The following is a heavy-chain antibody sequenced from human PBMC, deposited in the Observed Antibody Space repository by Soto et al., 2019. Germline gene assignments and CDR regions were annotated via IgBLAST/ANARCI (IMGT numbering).Heavy chain of an antibody. D-gene: IGHD2-21*01. CDR2: INPNSGGT. J-gene: IGHJ6*02. Sequence: QVQLVQSGAEVKKPGASVKVSCKASGYTFNGDYMHWVRQAPGPGLEWMGWINPNSGGTNYAQKFQGRVTMTRDTSISTAYMELSRLRSDDTAVYYCARDVVVTPPDGMAVWGQGPTVTVSS. CDR1: GYTFNGDY. V-gene: IGHV1-2*02. CDR3: ARDVVVTPPDGMAV.